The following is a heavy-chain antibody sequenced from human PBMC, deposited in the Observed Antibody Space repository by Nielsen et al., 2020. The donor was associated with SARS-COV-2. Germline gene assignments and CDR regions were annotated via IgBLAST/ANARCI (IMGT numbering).Heavy chain of an antibody. CDR2: INPSGGST. CDR1: GYTFTSYY. CDR3: ARDLTVVTASPYSYYYGMDV. V-gene: IGHV1-46*01. Sequence: SVKVSCTASGYTFTSYYMHWVRQAPGQGLEWMGIINPSGGSTSYAQKFQGRVTMTRDTSTSTVYMELSSLRSEDTAVYYCARDLTVVTASPYSYYYGMDVWGQGTTVTVSS. J-gene: IGHJ6*02. D-gene: IGHD2-21*02.